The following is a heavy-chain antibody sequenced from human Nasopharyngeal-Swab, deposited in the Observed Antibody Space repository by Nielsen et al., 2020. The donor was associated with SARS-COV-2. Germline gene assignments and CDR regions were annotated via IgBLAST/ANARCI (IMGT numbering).Heavy chain of an antibody. J-gene: IGHJ4*02. CDR1: GFTFSSYA. CDR3: ARDFATAMVILDY. D-gene: IGHD5-18*01. CDR2: ISYDGSNK. V-gene: IGHV3-30-3*01. Sequence: GESLKISCAASGFTFSSYAMHWVRQAPGKGLEWVAVISYDGSNKYYADSVKGRFTISRDNSKNTLYLQVNSLRAEDTAVYYCARDFATAMVILDYWGQGTLVTVSS.